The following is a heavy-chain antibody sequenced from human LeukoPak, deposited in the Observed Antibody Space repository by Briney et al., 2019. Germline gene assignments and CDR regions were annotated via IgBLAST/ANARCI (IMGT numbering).Heavy chain of an antibody. V-gene: IGHV3-21*01. CDR1: GFTFSSYS. Sequence: GGSLRLSCAASGFTFSSYSMNWVRQAPGKGLEWVSSISSSSSYIYYADSVKGRFTISRDNAKNSLYLPMNSLRAEDTAVYYCARAPYCSGGSCYSGFDPWGQGTLVTVSS. D-gene: IGHD2-15*01. J-gene: IGHJ5*02. CDR3: ARAPYCSGGSCYSGFDP. CDR2: ISSSSSYI.